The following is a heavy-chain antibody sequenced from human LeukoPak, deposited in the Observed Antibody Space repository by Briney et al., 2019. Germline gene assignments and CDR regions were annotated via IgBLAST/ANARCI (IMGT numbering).Heavy chain of an antibody. J-gene: IGHJ4*02. V-gene: IGHV4-4*02. CDR3: ARSPTKRVPEDY. D-gene: IGHD2-2*01. CDR2: IFHSGST. Sequence: SGTLSLTCAVSSGSIFRSNWWSWVRQPPGKGLEWIGQIFHSGSTSYSPSLKSRVTISVDKSKNQFSLRLTSVTAADTAVYYCARSPTKRVPEDYWGQGTLVTVSS. CDR1: SGSIFRSNW.